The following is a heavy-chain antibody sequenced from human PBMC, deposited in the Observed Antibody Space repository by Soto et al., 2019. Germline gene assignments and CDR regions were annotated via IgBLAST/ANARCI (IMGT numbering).Heavy chain of an antibody. CDR3: ARFGWVNYCELWSGWGNWFNP. Sequence: ASVKVSCKASGYTFTSYGISWVRQAPGQGLEWMGWISAYNGNTNYAQKLQGRVTMTTDTSTSTAYMELRSLRSDDRGVYYSARFGWVNYCELWSGWGNWFNPWGRGPLAPVPS. V-gene: IGHV1-18*04. CDR2: ISAYNGNT. D-gene: IGHD3-3*01. J-gene: IGHJ5*02. CDR1: GYTFTSYG.